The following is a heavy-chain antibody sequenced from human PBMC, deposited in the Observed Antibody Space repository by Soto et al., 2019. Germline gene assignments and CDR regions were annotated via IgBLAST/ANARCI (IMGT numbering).Heavy chain of an antibody. J-gene: IGHJ4*02. Sequence: PGGPLRLSCAASGFTFSSYAMSWVRQAPGKGLEWVSAISGSGGSTYYADSVKGRFTISRDNSKNTLYPQMNSLRAEDTAVYYCAKCRGRREQWLVYEGYGIDYWGQGTLVTVSS. V-gene: IGHV3-23*01. CDR1: GFTFSSYA. D-gene: IGHD6-19*01. CDR3: AKCRGRREQWLVYEGYGIDY. CDR2: ISGSGGST.